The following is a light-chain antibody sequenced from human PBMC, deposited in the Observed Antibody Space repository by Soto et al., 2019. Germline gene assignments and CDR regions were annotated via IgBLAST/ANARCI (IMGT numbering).Light chain of an antibody. CDR1: QSVISN. CDR2: DAA. CDR3: QQYGSSPWT. Sequence: EIVMTQSPATLSVSPGERATLSCRASQSVISNLAWYQQKPGQAPRLLIYDAASRATGIPDRFSGSGSGTDFTLTINRLEPEDFVIYYCQQYGSSPWTFGQGTKVDIK. V-gene: IGKV3-20*01. J-gene: IGKJ1*01.